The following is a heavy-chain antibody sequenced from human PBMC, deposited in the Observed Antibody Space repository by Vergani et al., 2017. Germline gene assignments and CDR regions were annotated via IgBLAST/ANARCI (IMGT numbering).Heavy chain of an antibody. J-gene: IGHJ4*02. D-gene: IGHD2-2*01. Sequence: QVHLVESGGGVVQPGGSLRLSCAASEFTFSAYGMRWVRQAPGKVLEWGAFIWYDGSKKYYADSVKGRFTISRDNSKSTLYLQMNSLRTEDTAVYYCVYKSHGGSGYFYHLFNSWGQGTLVTVSS. CDR2: IWYDGSKK. CDR3: VYKSHGGSGYFYHLFNS. V-gene: IGHV3-30*02. CDR1: EFTFSAYG.